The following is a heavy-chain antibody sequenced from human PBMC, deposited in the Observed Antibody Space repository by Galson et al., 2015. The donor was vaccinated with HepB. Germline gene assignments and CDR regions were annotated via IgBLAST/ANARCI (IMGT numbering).Heavy chain of an antibody. CDR2: IIPIFGTA. V-gene: IGHV1-69*13. D-gene: IGHD4-17*01. Sequence: SVKVSCKASGGTFSSYAISWVRQAPGQGLEWMGGIIPIFGTANYAQKFQGRVTITADESTSTAYMELSSLRSEDTAVYYCARLRGVTKHEGAYYYGMDVWGQGTTVTVSS. CDR1: GGTFSSYA. CDR3: ARLRGVTKHEGAYYYGMDV. J-gene: IGHJ6*02.